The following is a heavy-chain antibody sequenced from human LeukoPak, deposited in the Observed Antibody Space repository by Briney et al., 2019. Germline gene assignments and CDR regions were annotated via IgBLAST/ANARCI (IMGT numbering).Heavy chain of an antibody. Sequence: GGSLRLSCAASGVTFSRYWMHWVRQAPGKGLVWVSRIKNDGSSTTYADSVKGRFTISRDNAKNTLYLQLNSLRAEDTAVYYCARDIGSGGWSLGGQGTLVTVSS. CDR3: ARDIGSGGWSL. D-gene: IGHD6-19*01. J-gene: IGHJ4*02. CDR2: IKNDGSST. CDR1: GVTFSRYW. V-gene: IGHV3-74*01.